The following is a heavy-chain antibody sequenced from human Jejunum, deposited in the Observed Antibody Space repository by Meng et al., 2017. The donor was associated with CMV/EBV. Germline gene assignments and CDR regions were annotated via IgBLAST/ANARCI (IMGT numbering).Heavy chain of an antibody. J-gene: IGHJ6*02. CDR3: ARDRGGKDV. V-gene: IGHV3-23*01. Sequence: SCAASGFMFNNFAMNWVRQAPGKGLEWVAGLSASGGSTYYADSVKGRFTVSRDNSKNTLYLQINSLSAEDTAVYYCARDRGGKDVWGQGTTVTVSS. CDR2: LSASGGST. D-gene: IGHD3-16*01. CDR1: GFMFNNFA.